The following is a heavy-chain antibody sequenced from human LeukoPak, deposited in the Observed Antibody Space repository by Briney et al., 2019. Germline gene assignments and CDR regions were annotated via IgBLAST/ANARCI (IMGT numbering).Heavy chain of an antibody. J-gene: IGHJ4*02. CDR2: IRSDGSNK. D-gene: IGHD4/OR15-4a*01. CDR3: ARRAGAYSHPYDY. V-gene: IGHV3-30*02. Sequence: PGGSLRLSCAASGFTFSSYGMHWVRQAPGKGLEWVAFIRSDGSNKYYADSVKGRFTISRDNAKNSLYLQMNSLRAEDTAVYYCARRAGAYSHPYDYWGQGTLVTVSS. CDR1: GFTFSSYG.